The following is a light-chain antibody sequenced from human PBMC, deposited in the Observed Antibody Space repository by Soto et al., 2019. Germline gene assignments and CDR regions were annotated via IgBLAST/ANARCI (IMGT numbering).Light chain of an antibody. Sequence: DIQMTQSPSYLSATVPDRVTITCRASQSISSWLAWYQQKPGKAPKLLIYKASSLESGVPSRFSGSGSGTEFTLTISSLQPDDFATYYCQQYNSYSWAFGQGTKVDIK. J-gene: IGKJ1*01. V-gene: IGKV1-5*03. CDR3: QQYNSYSWA. CDR1: QSISSW. CDR2: KAS.